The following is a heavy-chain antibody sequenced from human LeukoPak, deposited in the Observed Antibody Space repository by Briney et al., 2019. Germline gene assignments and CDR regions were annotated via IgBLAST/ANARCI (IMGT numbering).Heavy chain of an antibody. D-gene: IGHD3-10*01. CDR1: GFTFDDYT. CDR2: ISWDGGST. V-gene: IGHV3-43*01. J-gene: IGHJ4*02. CDR3: AKPGEGKMVRGEYHFDY. Sequence: PGGSLRLSCAASGFTFDDYTMHWVRQAPGKGLEWVSLISWDGGSTYYADSVKGRFTISRDNSKNSLYLQMNSLRTEDTALNYCAKPGEGKMVRGEYHFDYWGQGTLVTVSS.